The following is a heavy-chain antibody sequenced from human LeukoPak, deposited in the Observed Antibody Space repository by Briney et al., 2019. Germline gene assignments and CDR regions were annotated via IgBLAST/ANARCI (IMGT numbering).Heavy chain of an antibody. J-gene: IGHJ4*02. CDR2: ISYDGRHK. Sequence: GGSLRLSCVASGFTFSSYGMHWVRQAPGKGLEWVAVISYDGRHKYYADSVKGRFTISRDNAKNTLYLQMNSLRAEDTAVYYCAKVSGEVDYWGQGALVTVSS. V-gene: IGHV3-30*18. CDR3: AKVSGEVDY. CDR1: GFTFSSYG. D-gene: IGHD3-16*01.